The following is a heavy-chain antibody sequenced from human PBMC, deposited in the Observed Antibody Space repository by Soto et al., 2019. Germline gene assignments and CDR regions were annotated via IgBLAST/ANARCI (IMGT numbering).Heavy chain of an antibody. D-gene: IGHD1-20*01. J-gene: IGHJ6*03. Sequence: ASVKVSCKASGYTFTSYGISWVRQAPGQGLEWMGWISAYNGNTNYAQKLQGRVTMTTDTSTSTAYMELRSLRSDDTAVYYCARFGPLTGNLYLDPHYYYYYMDVWGKGTTVTVSS. CDR2: ISAYNGNT. CDR3: ARFGPLTGNLYLDPHYYYYYMDV. V-gene: IGHV1-18*01. CDR1: GYTFTSYG.